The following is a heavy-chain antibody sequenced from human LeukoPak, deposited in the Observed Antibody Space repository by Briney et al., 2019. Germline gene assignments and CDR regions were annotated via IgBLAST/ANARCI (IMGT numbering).Heavy chain of an antibody. Sequence: PSETLSLTCTVSSGSISSSGYHWSWIRQHPGKGLEWIGYIYYSGSTDYNPSLKSRVTISVDTSKNQFSLNLSSVTAADTALYYCAGRHDYFDSSGYRGGFDPWGQGTLVTVSS. CDR1: SGSISSSGYH. J-gene: IGHJ5*02. D-gene: IGHD3-22*01. CDR2: IYYSGST. CDR3: AGRHDYFDSSGYRGGFDP. V-gene: IGHV4-31*03.